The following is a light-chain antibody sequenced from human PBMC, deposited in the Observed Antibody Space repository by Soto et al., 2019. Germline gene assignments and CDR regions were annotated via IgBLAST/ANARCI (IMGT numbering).Light chain of an antibody. Sequence: EIVLTQSPATLSLSPGDRATLSCRASQSVSSYLAWYQQKPGQAPRLLIYDASNRATGIPARFSGSGSGTDFTLTISSLAPEDFAVYYCQQRSNWGFTFGPGTKVDIK. CDR1: QSVSSY. V-gene: IGKV3-11*01. CDR2: DAS. J-gene: IGKJ3*01. CDR3: QQRSNWGFT.